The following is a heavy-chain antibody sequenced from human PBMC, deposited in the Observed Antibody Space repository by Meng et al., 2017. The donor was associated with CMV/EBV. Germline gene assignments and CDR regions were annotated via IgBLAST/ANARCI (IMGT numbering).Heavy chain of an antibody. CDR1: GFTFSSYS. J-gene: IGHJ4*02. D-gene: IGHD3-22*01. Sequence: GRSLRLSCAASGFTFSSYSMNWVRQAPGKGLEWVSSISSSSSYIYYADSVKGRFTISRDNAKNSLYLQMNSLRADDTAVYYCARLYYDSKEEFYWGQGTLVTVSS. CDR3: ARLYYDSKEEFY. V-gene: IGHV3-21*01. CDR2: ISSSSSYI.